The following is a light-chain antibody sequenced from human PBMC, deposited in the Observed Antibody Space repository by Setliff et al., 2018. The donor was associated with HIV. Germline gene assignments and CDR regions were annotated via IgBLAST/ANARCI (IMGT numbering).Light chain of an antibody. CDR1: SSDVGGYNY. Sequence: QSVLPQPRSVSGSPGQSVTISCTGTSSDVGGYNYVSWYQHLPGKAPKLMIYDVTKRPSGVPDRFSGSKSGNTASLTISGLQSEDEADYYCCSYAGSYTSLYVFGTGTKVTV. J-gene: IGLJ1*01. V-gene: IGLV2-11*01. CDR3: CSYAGSYTSLYV. CDR2: DVT.